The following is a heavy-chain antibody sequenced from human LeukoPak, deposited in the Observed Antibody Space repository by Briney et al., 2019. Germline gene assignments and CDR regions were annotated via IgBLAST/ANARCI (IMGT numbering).Heavy chain of an antibody. J-gene: IGHJ4*02. D-gene: IGHD2-15*01. V-gene: IGHV4-34*01. Sequence: SETLSLTCAVYGESFSAYFWNWIRQAPGKSLEYIGEINHRGSSHYNPSLKTRVTLSVDTSKNQFSLKLTSVTAADTAVYFCARGSSFDGYCSAGACDAGYYDSWGQGTPVTVSS. CDR2: INHRGSS. CDR3: ARGSSFDGYCSAGACDAGYYDS. CDR1: GESFSAYF.